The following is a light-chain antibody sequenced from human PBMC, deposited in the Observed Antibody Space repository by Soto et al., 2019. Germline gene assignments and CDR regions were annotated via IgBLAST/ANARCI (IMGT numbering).Light chain of an antibody. CDR1: NIRSNS. Sequence: SYELTQPPSVSVAPRQTARIACEGNNIRSNSVHWYHQKPGQAPVLLVFEQSDRPSGIPERFSASKSGNTATLTVSGLQAEDEADYYCSSYAGGNKWVFGGGTKLTVL. J-gene: IGLJ3*02. V-gene: IGLV3-21*02. CDR2: EQS. CDR3: SSYAGGNKWV.